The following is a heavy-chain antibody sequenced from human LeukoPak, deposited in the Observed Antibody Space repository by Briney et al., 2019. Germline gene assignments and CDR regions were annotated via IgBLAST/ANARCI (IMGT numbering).Heavy chain of an antibody. CDR2: ISSSGSTI. V-gene: IGHV3-48*03. CDR3: AREVAVAGNQYFDY. CDR1: GFTFSSYE. Sequence: GGSLRLSCAASGFTFSSYEMNWVRQAPGKGLEWVSYISSSGSTIYYADSVKGRFTISRDNAKNSLYLQMNSLRAEDTAVYYCAREVAVAGNQYFDYWGQGTLVTVSS. J-gene: IGHJ4*02. D-gene: IGHD6-19*01.